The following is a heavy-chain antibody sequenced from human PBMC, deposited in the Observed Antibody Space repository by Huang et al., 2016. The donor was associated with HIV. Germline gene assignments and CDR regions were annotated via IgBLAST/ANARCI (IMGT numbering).Heavy chain of an antibody. V-gene: IGHV1-2*02. CDR1: GYTFSGYY. CDR2: SNTKNGAT. J-gene: IGHJ4*02. Sequence: QVQLEQSGAEVVKPGASVKVSCEASGYTFSGYYIHWVRQAPGQGLGWMGWSNTKNGATDYARKFKCRVVMTGTTAINTTYMQLNRLRSDDAAVYFCTRGGEGGLLSKLTRVLDYWGQGTPVAVST. D-gene: IGHD3-9*01. CDR3: TRGGEGGLLSKLTRVLDY.